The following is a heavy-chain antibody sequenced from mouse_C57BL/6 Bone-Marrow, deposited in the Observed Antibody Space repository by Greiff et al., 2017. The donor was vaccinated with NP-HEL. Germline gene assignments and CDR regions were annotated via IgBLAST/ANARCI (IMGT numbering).Heavy chain of an antibody. Sequence: SGAELVRPGASVTLSCKASGYTFTDYEMHWVKQTPVHGLEWIGAIDPETGGTAYNQKFKGKAILTADKSSSTAYMELRILTSEDSAVYYCTRDNYGSSWGIAYWGQGTLVTVSA. V-gene: IGHV1-15*01. CDR1: GYTFTDYE. D-gene: IGHD1-1*01. CDR3: TRDNYGSSWGIAY. J-gene: IGHJ3*01. CDR2: IDPETGGT.